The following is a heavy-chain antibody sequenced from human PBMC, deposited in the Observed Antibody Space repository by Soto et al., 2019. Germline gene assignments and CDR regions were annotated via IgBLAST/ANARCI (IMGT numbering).Heavy chain of an antibody. J-gene: IGHJ6*03. Sequence: EVQLVESGGGLVQPGGSLRLSCAASGFSFGDFWMSWVRQAPGKGLQWVANIRHDESQIYYEDSVKGRFTISRDNAKNSQYLHMNGLTTEDTAIYYCARFARVAYYMDVWGKGTTVTVSS. V-gene: IGHV3-7*01. CDR1: GFSFGDFW. CDR3: ARFARVAYYMDV. CDR2: IRHDESQI. D-gene: IGHD2-15*01.